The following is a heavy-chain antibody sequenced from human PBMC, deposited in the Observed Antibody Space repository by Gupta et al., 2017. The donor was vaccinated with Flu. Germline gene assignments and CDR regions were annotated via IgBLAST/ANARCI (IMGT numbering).Heavy chain of an antibody. J-gene: IGHJ6*02. V-gene: IGHV4-61*02. CDR3: ARVWNWNSNYYYYYGMDV. Sequence: QVQLQESGPGLVKPSQTLSLTCTGSGGSISSGRYYWRWIRQPAGKGLEWIGRIYTSGSTNYNPSLKSRVTISVDTPKNQFSLKLSSVTAADTAVYYCARVWNWNSNYYYYYGMDVWGQGTTVTVSS. D-gene: IGHD1-7*01. CDR1: GGSISSGRYY. CDR2: IYTSGST.